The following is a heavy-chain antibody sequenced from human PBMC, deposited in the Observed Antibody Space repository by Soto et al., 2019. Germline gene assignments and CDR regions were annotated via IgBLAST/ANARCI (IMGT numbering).Heavy chain of an antibody. J-gene: IGHJ4*02. Sequence: QVQLVESGGGVVQPGRSLRLSCAASGFTFSSYAMHWVRQAPGKGLEWVAVISYDGSNKYYADSVKGRFTISRDNSKNTLYLQMNSLRAEDTAVYYCAREGAVRGVIIMDPKPLHFDYWGQGTLVTVSS. V-gene: IGHV3-30-3*01. D-gene: IGHD3-10*01. CDR1: GFTFSSYA. CDR2: ISYDGSNK. CDR3: AREGAVRGVIIMDPKPLHFDY.